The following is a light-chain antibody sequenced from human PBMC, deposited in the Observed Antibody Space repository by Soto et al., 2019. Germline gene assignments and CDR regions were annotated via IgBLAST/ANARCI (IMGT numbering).Light chain of an antibody. V-gene: IGLV1-51*01. Sequence: QSVLTQPPSVSATPGQTVTISCSGRNSNIGNNYVSWYQQLPGTAPKLLIYDNNKRPSEIPDRFSGSKSGPSATLGITGLQTGDEADYYCGTWDSSLSAGVFGTGTKLTVL. CDR2: DNN. J-gene: IGLJ1*01. CDR1: NSNIGNNY. CDR3: GTWDSSLSAGV.